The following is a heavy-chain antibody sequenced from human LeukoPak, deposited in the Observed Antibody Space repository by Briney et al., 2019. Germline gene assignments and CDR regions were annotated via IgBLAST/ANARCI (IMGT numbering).Heavy chain of an antibody. D-gene: IGHD6-19*01. CDR2: IYYSGST. V-gene: IGHV4-59*01. CDR3: ARVARRGAVAGTLDY. J-gene: IGHJ4*02. Sequence: SETLSLTCTVSGGSISSYYWSWIRQPPGKGLEWIGYIYYSGSTNYNPSLKSRVTISVDTSKNQFSLKLSSVTAADTAVYYCARVARRGAVAGTLDYWGQGTLVTVSS. CDR1: GGSISSYY.